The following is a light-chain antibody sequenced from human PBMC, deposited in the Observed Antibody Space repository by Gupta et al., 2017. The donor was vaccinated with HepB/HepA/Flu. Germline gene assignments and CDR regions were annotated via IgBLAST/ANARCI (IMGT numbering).Light chain of an antibody. CDR3: SSYTNSSTSVV. CDR2: DVS. CDR1: SSDVGGYNY. J-gene: IGLJ2*01. V-gene: IGLV2-14*03. Sequence: QSALTQPASVSGSPGQSITLSCTGTSSDVGGYNYVSWYQQHPGKAPKLIIYDVSNRPSGVSNRFSGSKSGNTASLTISGLQAEDESDYYCSSYTNSSTSVVFGGGTKLTVL.